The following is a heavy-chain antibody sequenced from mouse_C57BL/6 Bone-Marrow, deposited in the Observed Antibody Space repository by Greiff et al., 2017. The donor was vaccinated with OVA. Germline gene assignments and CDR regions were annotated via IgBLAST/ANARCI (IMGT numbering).Heavy chain of an antibody. Sequence: QVQLKESGAELVKPGASVKISCKASGYAFSSYWMNWVKQRPGKGLEWIGQIYPGDGDTNYNGKFKGKATLTADKSSSTAYMQLSSLTSEDSAVYFCARNYDGGRGYYFDYWGQGTTLTVSS. J-gene: IGHJ2*01. V-gene: IGHV1-80*01. CDR3: ARNYDGGRGYYFDY. CDR1: GYAFSSYW. CDR2: IYPGDGDT. D-gene: IGHD2-4*01.